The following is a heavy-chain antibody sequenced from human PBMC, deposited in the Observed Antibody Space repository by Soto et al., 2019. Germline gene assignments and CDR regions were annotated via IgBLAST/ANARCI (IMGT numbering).Heavy chain of an antibody. Sequence: EVQLLESGGGLVQPGGSLRLSCAASGFTFSSYAMSWVRQAPGKRLEWVSAISGSGGSTYYADSVKGRFTISRDNSKNTLYLLINSRRAEDTAVYYCAKGSGIPRVRGRFDYWGQGTLVTVSS. D-gene: IGHD3-10*01. CDR2: ISGSGGST. CDR1: GFTFSSYA. CDR3: AKGSGIPRVRGRFDY. J-gene: IGHJ4*02. V-gene: IGHV3-23*01.